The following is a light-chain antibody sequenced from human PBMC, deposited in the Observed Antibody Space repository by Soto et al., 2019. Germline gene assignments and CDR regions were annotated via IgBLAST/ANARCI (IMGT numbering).Light chain of an antibody. CDR3: QQRSNWPWT. V-gene: IGKV3-11*01. Sequence: EIVLTQSPGTLSLSPGERATLSCRASQSVSSYLAWYQQKPGQAPRLLIYGASNRATGIPARFSGSGSGTDFTLTISSLEPEDFAVYYCQQRSNWPWTFGQGTKVDI. J-gene: IGKJ1*01. CDR2: GAS. CDR1: QSVSSY.